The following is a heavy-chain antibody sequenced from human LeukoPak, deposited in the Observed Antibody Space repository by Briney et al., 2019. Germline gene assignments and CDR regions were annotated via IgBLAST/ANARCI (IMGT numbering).Heavy chain of an antibody. CDR1: GGSFSGYY. Sequence: ASETLSLTCAVYGGSFSGYYWSWIRQPPGKGLEWIGEINHSGSTNYNPSLKSRVTISVDTSKNQFSLKLSSVTAADTAVYYCARGFWRPDMVRGAKSAFDIWGQGTMVTVSS. D-gene: IGHD3-10*01. CDR3: ARGFWRPDMVRGAKSAFDI. V-gene: IGHV4-34*01. CDR2: INHSGST. J-gene: IGHJ3*02.